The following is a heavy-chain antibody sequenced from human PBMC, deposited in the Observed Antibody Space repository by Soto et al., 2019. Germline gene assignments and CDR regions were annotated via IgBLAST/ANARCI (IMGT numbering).Heavy chain of an antibody. D-gene: IGHD3-22*01. CDR1: GFTFSSYG. Sequence: GGSLRLSCAASGFTFSSYGMHWVRQAPGKGLEWVAVISYDGSNKYYADSVKGRFTISRDNSKNTLYLQMNSLRAEDTAVYYCANQPDYYDSSGFTGDYWGQGTLVTVSS. V-gene: IGHV3-30*18. CDR3: ANQPDYYDSSGFTGDY. CDR2: ISYDGSNK. J-gene: IGHJ4*02.